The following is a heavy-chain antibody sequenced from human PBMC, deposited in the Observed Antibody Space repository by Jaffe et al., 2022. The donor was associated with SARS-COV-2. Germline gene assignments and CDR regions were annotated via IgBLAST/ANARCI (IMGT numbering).Heavy chain of an antibody. V-gene: IGHV3-53*01. D-gene: IGHD2-21*02. CDR1: GFTVSSNC. Sequence: EVRLVESGGGLIQPGSSLRLSCVASGFTVSSNCMTWVRQAPGKGLEWVSVIYGGGSTYYAHSVKGRFAISRDKSSNTLYLQMNSLRGEDTAMYYCARARGDGHTGMDVWGQGATVTVSS. CDR2: IYGGGST. CDR3: ARARGDGHTGMDV. J-gene: IGHJ6*02.